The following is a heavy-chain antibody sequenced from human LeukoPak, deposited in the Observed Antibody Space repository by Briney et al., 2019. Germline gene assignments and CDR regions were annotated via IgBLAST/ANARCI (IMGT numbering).Heavy chain of an antibody. J-gene: IGHJ5*02. D-gene: IGHD2-2*02. Sequence: PSETLSLTCAVYGGSFSGYYWSWIRQTPGKGLEWIGEINHSGSTYYNPSLKSRVTISVDRSKNQFSLKLSSVTAADTAVYYCAREEEGYCSSTSCYTEWFDPWGQGTLVTVSS. V-gene: IGHV4-34*01. CDR1: GGSFSGYY. CDR2: INHSGST. CDR3: AREEEGYCSSTSCYTEWFDP.